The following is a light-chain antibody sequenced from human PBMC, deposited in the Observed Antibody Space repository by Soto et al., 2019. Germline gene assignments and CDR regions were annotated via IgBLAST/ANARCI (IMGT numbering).Light chain of an antibody. CDR2: GAS. CDR1: QSVSTN. V-gene: IGKV3-15*01. J-gene: IGKJ1*01. Sequence: RVMTQSPATLSLSPGERATLSCRASQSVSTNVAWYQQKPGQAPRLLIYGASTRATDIPARFSGSGSGTDFTLTISSLQSEDFAVYYCQHYNNWLPWTFGQGNKVEVK. CDR3: QHYNNWLPWT.